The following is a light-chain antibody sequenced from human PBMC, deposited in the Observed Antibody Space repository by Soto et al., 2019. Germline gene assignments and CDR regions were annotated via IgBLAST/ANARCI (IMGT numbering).Light chain of an antibody. CDR2: GAS. CDR3: QQYNNWPYT. CDR1: QSVSSN. V-gene: IGKV3-15*01. J-gene: IGKJ2*01. Sequence: EIVMTQSPATLSVSPGERATLSCRASQSVSSNLAWYQQKPGQAPRLLIYGASTRATGIPARFSGSGSGTEFTLTTSSLQSEDVAVDYCQQYNNWPYTFGQGTKLEIK.